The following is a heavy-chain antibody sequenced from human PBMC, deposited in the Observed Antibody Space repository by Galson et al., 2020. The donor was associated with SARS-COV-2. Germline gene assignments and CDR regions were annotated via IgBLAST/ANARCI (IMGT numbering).Heavy chain of an antibody. V-gene: IGHV3-53*01. CDR2: IYSGGST. CDR1: GFTVSSNY. J-gene: IGHJ6*02. CDR3: ARYLQVRGMDV. Sequence: GGSLRLSCAASGFTVSSNYMSWVRQAPGKGLEWVSVIYSGGSTYYADSVKGRFTISRDNSKNTLYLQMNSLRAEDTAVYYCARYLQVRGMDVWGQGTTVTVSS.